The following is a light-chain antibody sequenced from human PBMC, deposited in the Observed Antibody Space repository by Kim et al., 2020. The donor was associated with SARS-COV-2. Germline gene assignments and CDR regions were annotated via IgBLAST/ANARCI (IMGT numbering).Light chain of an antibody. CDR2: DVT. Sequence: QSALTQSRSVSGSPGQSVTISCTGTSSDVGGYNYVSWYQQHPGKAPKLMIYDVTKRPSGVPDRFSGSKSGNTASLTISGLQAEDEADYYCCSYAGSYTLLGGGTQLTVL. J-gene: IGLJ2*01. V-gene: IGLV2-11*01. CDR3: CSYAGSYTL. CDR1: SSDVGGYNY.